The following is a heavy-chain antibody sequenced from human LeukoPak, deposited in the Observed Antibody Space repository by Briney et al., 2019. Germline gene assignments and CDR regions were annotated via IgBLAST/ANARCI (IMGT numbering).Heavy chain of an antibody. Sequence: PSETLSLTCTVSGVSINSHYWSWIRQSPGKGLEWIAYGHYSGTTNYNPSLKSRVTISVDTSKNQFSLKLTSVSAADTAMYYCAGAQSPCSSTSCTNYYYYYYMDVWGKGTTVTVSS. CDR1: GVSINSHY. CDR2: GHYSGTT. D-gene: IGHD2-2*01. CDR3: AGAQSPCSSTSCTNYYYYYYMDV. V-gene: IGHV4-59*08. J-gene: IGHJ6*03.